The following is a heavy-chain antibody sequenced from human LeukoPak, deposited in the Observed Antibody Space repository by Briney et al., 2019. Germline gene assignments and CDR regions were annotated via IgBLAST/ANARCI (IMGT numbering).Heavy chain of an antibody. CDR3: AKMVRGSYIFDY. D-gene: IGHD3-16*01. CDR2: LYKGGST. V-gene: IGHV3-66*01. CDR1: GGSISSYY. J-gene: IGHJ4*02. Sequence: ETLSLTCTVSGGSISSYYWSWVRQAPGKGLEWVSVLYKGGSTYYADSVKGRFTITRDNSKNTLYLQMNSLRAEDTAVYYCAKMVRGSYIFDYWGQGILVTVSS.